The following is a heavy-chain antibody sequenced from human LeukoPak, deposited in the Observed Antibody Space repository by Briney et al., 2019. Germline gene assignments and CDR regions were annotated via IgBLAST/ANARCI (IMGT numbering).Heavy chain of an antibody. V-gene: IGHV5-51*01. CDR1: GYSFTSYW. Sequence: GESLKISCKGSGYSFTSYWIGWVRQMPGKGLEWMGIIYPGDSDTRYSPSFQGQVTISADKSISTAYLQWSSLKASDTAMYYCARQYYYGSGSYKWFDYWGQGTLVTVSS. CDR3: ARQYYYGSGSYKWFDY. J-gene: IGHJ4*02. CDR2: IYPGDSDT. D-gene: IGHD3-10*01.